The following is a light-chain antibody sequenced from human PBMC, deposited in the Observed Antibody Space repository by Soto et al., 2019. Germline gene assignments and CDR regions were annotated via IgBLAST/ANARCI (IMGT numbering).Light chain of an antibody. Sequence: EIVLTLSPGPLSLSPGERATPSCRASQSVSSSFLAWYQQKPGQAPRRLIHGASSRATGIPDRFSGSGSGTHFTLTISRLEPEYVAVYYCQQYGSSPLTFGGGTKVEIK. CDR3: QQYGSSPLT. V-gene: IGKV3-20*01. CDR2: GAS. J-gene: IGKJ4*01. CDR1: QSVSSSF.